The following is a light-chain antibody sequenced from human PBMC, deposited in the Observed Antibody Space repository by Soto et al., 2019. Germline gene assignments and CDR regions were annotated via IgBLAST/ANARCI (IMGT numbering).Light chain of an antibody. CDR3: SSYAGSLLV. CDR2: QVT. V-gene: IGLV2-8*01. J-gene: IGLJ2*01. Sequence: QSALTQPPSASGSPGQSVTISCTGTSSDIGAYNYVSWYRQYPDKAPKLLVYQVTKRPSGVPDRFSGSKSGNTAALTVSGLQAEDEAVYYCSSYAGSLLVFGGGTKLTVL. CDR1: SSDIGAYNY.